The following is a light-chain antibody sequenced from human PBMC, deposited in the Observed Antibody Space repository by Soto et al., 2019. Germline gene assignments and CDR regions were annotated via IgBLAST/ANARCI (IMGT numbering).Light chain of an antibody. Sequence: DFQMAQSPSSQSASVGDRVTITCRASQDISDHLAWYQHKPGKVPKLLIYEASTLQSGVPSRFSGGGSGTDFTLTISSLQPEDVATYYCQKYNRTPRTFGQGTKVELK. V-gene: IGKV1-27*01. CDR1: QDISDH. CDR3: QKYNRTPRT. J-gene: IGKJ1*01. CDR2: EAS.